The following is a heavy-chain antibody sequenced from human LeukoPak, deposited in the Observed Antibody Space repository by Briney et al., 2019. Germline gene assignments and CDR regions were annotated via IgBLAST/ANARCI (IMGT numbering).Heavy chain of an antibody. Sequence: TFISYAXXWVRQAXGQGVXWMGXIIXIFGTANYAQKFQGRVTITADESKSTDYMELSRLRYEDTAVYYCARDRATVTTGYYYYMDVWGKGTTVTVSS. D-gene: IGHD4-11*01. CDR1: TFISYA. CDR3: ARDRATVTTGYYYYMDV. V-gene: IGHV1-69*01. CDR2: IIXIFGTA. J-gene: IGHJ6*03.